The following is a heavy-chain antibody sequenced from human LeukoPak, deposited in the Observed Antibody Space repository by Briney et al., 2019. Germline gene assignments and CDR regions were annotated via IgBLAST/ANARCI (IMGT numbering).Heavy chain of an antibody. Sequence: GGSLRLSCAACGFNFSSYAMSWVRQAAGKGVEWVSAISGSGGSRYYADSVKGRFTIFRDKCKTTVLLQMDSLRAQDTAVYYCAKDPEKGLAVALLDHWGQGTLVTVSS. CDR3: AKDPEKGLAVALLDH. CDR2: ISGSGGSR. CDR1: GFNFSSYA. V-gene: IGHV3-23*01. D-gene: IGHD6-19*01. J-gene: IGHJ5*02.